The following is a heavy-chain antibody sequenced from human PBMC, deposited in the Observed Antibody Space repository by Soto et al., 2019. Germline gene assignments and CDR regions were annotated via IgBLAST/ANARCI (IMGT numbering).Heavy chain of an antibody. D-gene: IGHD1-1*01. J-gene: IGHJ4*02. CDR2: ISAHNGNT. CDR1: GYAFTTYG. CDR3: ARGRYGDY. V-gene: IGHV1-18*01. Sequence: QVHLVQSGAEVKKPGASVKVSCQGSGYAFTTYGITWVRQALGQGLEWMGWISAHNGNTNYAQELQGRVTVTRDTSTSRDYMELRSLRYDGTAVYYCARGRYGDYWRQGALVTVSS.